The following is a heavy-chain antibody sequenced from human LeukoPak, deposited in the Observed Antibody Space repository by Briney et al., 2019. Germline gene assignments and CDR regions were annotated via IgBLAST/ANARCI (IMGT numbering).Heavy chain of an antibody. CDR1: GYSISSGYY. CDR2: IYHSGST. V-gene: IGHV4-38-2*02. J-gene: IGHJ2*01. Sequence: PSETLSLTCTVSGYSISSGYYWGWIRQPPGKGLEWIGSIYHSGSTYYNPPLKSRVTISVDTSKNQFSLKLSSVTAADTAVYYCARGDCSSTSCYLDRWYFDLWGRGTLVTVSS. D-gene: IGHD2-2*01. CDR3: ARGDCSSTSCYLDRWYFDL.